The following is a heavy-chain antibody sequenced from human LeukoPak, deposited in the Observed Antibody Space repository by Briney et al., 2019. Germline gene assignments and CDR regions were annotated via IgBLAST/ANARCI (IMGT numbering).Heavy chain of an antibody. J-gene: IGHJ4*02. CDR1: GGSISSYY. V-gene: IGHV4-59*12. Sequence: KPSETLSLTCTVSGGSISSYYWSWIRQPPGKGLEWIGYIYYSGSTNYNPSLKSRVTISVDTSKNQFSLKLSSVTAADTAVYYCARGDCSSTSCYVFDYWGQGTLVTVSS. CDR3: ARGDCSSTSCYVFDY. D-gene: IGHD2-2*01. CDR2: IYYSGST.